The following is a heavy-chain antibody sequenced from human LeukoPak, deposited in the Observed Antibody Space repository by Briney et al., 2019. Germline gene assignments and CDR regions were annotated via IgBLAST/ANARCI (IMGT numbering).Heavy chain of an antibody. CDR1: GYTFGNYC. D-gene: IGHD3-9*01. V-gene: IGHV1-46*01. Sequence: WASVKVSCKASGYTFGNYCMHWVRQAPGQGLEWLGIINPSLHIPIYAQTFQGRVTMTTDMSTSTFYMELSNLVSEDTAVYYCAKDPRDISTGNYDEFDIWGQGTMVTVSS. CDR3: AKDPRDISTGNYDEFDI. CDR2: INPSLHIP. J-gene: IGHJ3*02.